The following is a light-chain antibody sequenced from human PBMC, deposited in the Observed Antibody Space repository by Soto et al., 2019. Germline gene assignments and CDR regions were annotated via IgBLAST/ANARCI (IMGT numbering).Light chain of an antibody. V-gene: IGKV1-9*01. Sequence: DIQLTQSPSFLSASVGDRVTITCLASQGISSYLAWYQQKPGKAPNLLIYDASTLQSGVPSRFSGSGYGTDFTLTISSLQTEDLATYYCQHVNSDPLTFGGGTKVDIK. CDR2: DAS. CDR3: QHVNSDPLT. J-gene: IGKJ4*01. CDR1: QGISSY.